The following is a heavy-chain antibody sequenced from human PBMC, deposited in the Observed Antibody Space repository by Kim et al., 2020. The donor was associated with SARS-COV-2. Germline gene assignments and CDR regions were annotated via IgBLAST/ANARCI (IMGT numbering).Heavy chain of an antibody. CDR2: INTNTGNP. CDR3: ARDCGGRGSGWYLRCAFDI. CDR1: GYTFTNYP. J-gene: IGHJ3*02. Sequence: ASVKVSCKASGYTFTNYPMNWVRQAPGQGLEWMGWINTNTGNPTYAQGFTGRFVFSLDTSVSTAYLQISSLKAEDTAVYYCARDCGGRGSGWYLRCAFDIWGQGTTVTVSS. D-gene: IGHD6-19*01. V-gene: IGHV7-4-1*02.